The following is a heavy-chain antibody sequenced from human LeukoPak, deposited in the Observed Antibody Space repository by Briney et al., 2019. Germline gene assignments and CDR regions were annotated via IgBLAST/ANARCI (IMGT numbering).Heavy chain of an antibody. CDR3: ARVGSYFDTSGPKGLVTDY. D-gene: IGHD3-22*01. J-gene: IGHJ4*02. CDR1: GGSFSGYY. CDR2: IDHSGST. V-gene: IGHV4-34*01. Sequence: SETLSLTCAVYGGSFSGYYWSWIRQSPGKGLEWIGEIDHSGSTNYNPSLESRVTISVDTSKNQFSLKLSSVTVADTAVYFSARVGSYFDTSGPKGLVTDYWGQGTLVTVSS.